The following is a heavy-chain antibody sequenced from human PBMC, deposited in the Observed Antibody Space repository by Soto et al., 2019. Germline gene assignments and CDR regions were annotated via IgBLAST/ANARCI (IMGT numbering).Heavy chain of an antibody. V-gene: IGHV3-23*01. D-gene: IGHD5-12*01. CDR2: LTASGGNT. J-gene: IGHJ4*02. CDR3: AKGPGSRGLDY. CDR1: GFTFGAYA. Sequence: EVQLLQSGGGLVQPGGSLRLSCAASGFTFGAYAMTWVRQVPRKGLEWISTLTASGGNTNHAESVKGRFTVSRDNAKDTLFLEMHSLRAEDTGIYYCAKGPGSRGLDYWGQGTLVTVSS.